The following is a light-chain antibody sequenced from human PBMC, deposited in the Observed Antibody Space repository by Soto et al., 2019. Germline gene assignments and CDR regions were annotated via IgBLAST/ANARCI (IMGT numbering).Light chain of an antibody. CDR2: DVS. Sequence: QSVLTQPASVSESPGQSSTISCSGTSSDVGGYNYVFWYQHHPGKAPKLMIYDVSNRPSGVSNRFSGSKSGNTASLTISGLQAEDEADYYCSSYTSSSTDVFGTGTKVTVL. CDR1: SSDVGGYNY. J-gene: IGLJ1*01. V-gene: IGLV2-14*03. CDR3: SSYTSSSTDV.